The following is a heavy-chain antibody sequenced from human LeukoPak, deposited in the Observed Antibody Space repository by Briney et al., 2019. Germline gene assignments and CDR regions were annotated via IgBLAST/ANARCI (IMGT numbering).Heavy chain of an antibody. CDR3: ASGSYGSGFYYFYYMDV. V-gene: IGHV3-11*04. Sequence: GGSLRLSCAASGITFSDHYMSWIRQAPGKGLEWLSYISSGGDSIYYADSVKGRFTISRDNAKNSVSLQMNSLRAEDTAVYYCASGSYGSGFYYFYYMDVWGKGTAVTISS. J-gene: IGHJ6*03. CDR1: GITFSDHY. D-gene: IGHD3-10*01. CDR2: ISSGGDSI.